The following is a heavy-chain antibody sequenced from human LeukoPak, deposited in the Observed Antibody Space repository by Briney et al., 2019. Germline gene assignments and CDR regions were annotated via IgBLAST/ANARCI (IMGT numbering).Heavy chain of an antibody. CDR1: GYTFTGYY. CDR2: INPNSGDT. D-gene: IGHD6-19*01. Sequence: GASVKVSCKASGYTFTGYYMHWVRQAPGQGLEWMGWINPNSGDTNYAQKFQGRVTMTRDTSISTAYMELSGLRSDDTAVYYCAREISSGWSDYWRQGTLVTVSS. J-gene: IGHJ4*02. CDR3: AREISSGWSDY. V-gene: IGHV1-2*02.